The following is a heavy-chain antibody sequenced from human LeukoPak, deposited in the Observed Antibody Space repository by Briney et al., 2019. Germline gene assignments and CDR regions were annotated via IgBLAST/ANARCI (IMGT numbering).Heavy chain of an antibody. CDR3: AREAPGYSYGDAFDI. J-gene: IGHJ3*02. CDR1: VGSISRYY. CDR2: IYYSGST. D-gene: IGHD5-18*01. Sequence: SETLSLTCTVSVGSISRYYWSSIWQPPRKRLEWIGYIYYSGSTNYNPSLKGRVTISVDTSKNQFSLKLSSVTAADTAVYYCAREAPGYSYGDAFDIWGQGTMVTVSS. V-gene: IGHV4-59*01.